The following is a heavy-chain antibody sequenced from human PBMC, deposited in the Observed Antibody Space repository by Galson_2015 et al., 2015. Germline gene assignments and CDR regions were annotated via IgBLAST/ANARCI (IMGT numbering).Heavy chain of an antibody. CDR1: GFTFSSYG. CDR2: ISYDGSNK. D-gene: IGHD2-2*02. J-gene: IGHJ3*02. V-gene: IGHV3-30*18. CDR3: AKPGYCSSTSCYIGRGAFDI. Sequence: SLRLSCAASGFTFSSYGMHWVRQAPGKGLEWVAVISYDGSNKYYADSVKGRFTISRDNSKNTLYLQMNSLRAEDTAVYYCAKPGYCSSTSCYIGRGAFDIWGQGTMVTVSS.